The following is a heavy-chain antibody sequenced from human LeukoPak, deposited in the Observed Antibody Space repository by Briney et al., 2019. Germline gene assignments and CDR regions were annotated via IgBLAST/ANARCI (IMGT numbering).Heavy chain of an antibody. Sequence: PGGSLRLSCAASGFTFSSYAMSWVRQAPGQGLEWLSAISGSGGSTYYGDSVKGRFTISRDNSKNTLYLQMNSLRAEDTAVYYCAKDRLELRLGAFDIWGQGTMVTVSS. CDR1: GFTFSSYA. CDR2: ISGSGGST. J-gene: IGHJ3*02. V-gene: IGHV3-23*01. D-gene: IGHD1-7*01. CDR3: AKDRLELRLGAFDI.